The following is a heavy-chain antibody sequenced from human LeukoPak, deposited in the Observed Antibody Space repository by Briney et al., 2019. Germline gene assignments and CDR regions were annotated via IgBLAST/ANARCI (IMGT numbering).Heavy chain of an antibody. CDR1: GFTFSSYA. D-gene: IGHD3-22*01. V-gene: IGHV3-23*01. CDR2: ISGSAGST. CDR3: AKLRHDNRGYSRTHDY. J-gene: IGHJ4*02. Sequence: PGGSLRLSCAASGFTFSSYAMSWVRQAPGKGLEWVSAISGSAGSTYYADSVKGRFAISRDNSKNTLNLQMSSLRVEDTAVYFCAKLRHDNRGYSRTHDYWGQGTLVTVSS.